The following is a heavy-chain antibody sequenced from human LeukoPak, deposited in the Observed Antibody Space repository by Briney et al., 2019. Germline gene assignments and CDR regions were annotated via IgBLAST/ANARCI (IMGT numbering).Heavy chain of an antibody. CDR1: GGSISGSSYF. Sequence: PSEPLSLTCTVSGGSISGSSYFWGWIRQPPEKGLEWIGSIYYSGSTYYNPSLKSRVTISVDTSKNQFSLKLSSVTAADTAVYYCARRYCSGGSCYSDNWFDPWGQGTLVTVSS. CDR2: IYYSGST. J-gene: IGHJ5*02. V-gene: IGHV4-39*01. D-gene: IGHD2-15*01. CDR3: ARRYCSGGSCYSDNWFDP.